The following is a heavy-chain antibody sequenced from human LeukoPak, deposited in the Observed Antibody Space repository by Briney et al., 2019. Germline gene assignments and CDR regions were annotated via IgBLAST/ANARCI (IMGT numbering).Heavy chain of an antibody. V-gene: IGHV3-23*01. D-gene: IGHD3-3*01. CDR1: GFTFSSYA. J-gene: IGHJ6*02. CDR3: AKPGYYDFWSGYYTPYYYYYGMDV. CDR2: ISGSGGST. Sequence: PGGSLRLSCAASGFTFSSYAMSWVRQAPGKGLEWVSAISGSGGSTYYADSVKGRFTISRDNSKNTLYLQMNSLRAEDTAVYYCAKPGYYDFWSGYYTPYYYYYGMDVWGQGTTVIVSS.